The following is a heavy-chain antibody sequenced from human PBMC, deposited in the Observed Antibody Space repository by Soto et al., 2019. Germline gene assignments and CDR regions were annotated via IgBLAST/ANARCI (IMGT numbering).Heavy chain of an antibody. CDR2: IYYSGST. V-gene: IGHV4-31*03. J-gene: IGHJ4*02. CDR3: ARALYYYDSSGYSNYFDY. Sequence: LSLTCTVSGGSISSGGYYWSWIRQHPGKGLEWIGYIYYSGSTYYNPSLKSRVTISVDTSKNQFSLKLSSVTAADTAVYHCARALYYYDSSGYSNYFDYWGQGTLVTVSS. D-gene: IGHD3-22*01. CDR1: GGSISSGGYY.